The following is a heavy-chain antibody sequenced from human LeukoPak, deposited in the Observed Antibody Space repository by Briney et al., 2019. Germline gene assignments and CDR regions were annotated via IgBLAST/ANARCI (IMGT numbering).Heavy chain of an antibody. D-gene: IGHD5-12*01. CDR2: VFYSENT. Sequence: ASETLSLTCTVSGASISSTIYYWGWIRRPPGKGLEWIGSVFYSENTYYNPSLKSRVTISVDTSKNQFSLNLSSVTAADTAVYYCASGQWLRDGYYFDYWGQGTLVTVSS. CDR3: ASGQWLRDGYYFDY. J-gene: IGHJ4*02. CDR1: GASISSTIYY. V-gene: IGHV4-39*07.